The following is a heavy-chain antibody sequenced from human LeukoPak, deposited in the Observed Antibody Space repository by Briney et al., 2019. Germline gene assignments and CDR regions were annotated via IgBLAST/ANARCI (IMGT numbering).Heavy chain of an antibody. CDR1: GYTFTSYA. CDR3: ARVPWFGEVSRFDP. J-gene: IGHJ5*02. V-gene: IGHV7-4-1*02. CDR2: INTNTGNP. Sequence: ASVKVSCKASGYTFTSYAMNWVRQAPGQGLEWMGWINTNTGNPTYAQGFTGRFVFSLDTSVSTAYLQISSLKAEDTAVYYCARVPWFGEVSRFDPWGQGTLVTVSS. D-gene: IGHD3-10*01.